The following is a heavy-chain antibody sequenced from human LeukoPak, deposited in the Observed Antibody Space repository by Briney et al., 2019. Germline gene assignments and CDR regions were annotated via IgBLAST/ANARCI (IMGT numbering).Heavy chain of an antibody. V-gene: IGHV4-59*12. CDR2: IYYSGST. D-gene: IGHD3-22*01. CDR3: AREGYDSGAYFAFDI. CDR1: GGSIRSYY. J-gene: IGHJ3*02. Sequence: SETLSLTCTVSGGSIRSYYWSWIQQPPGKGLEWIGYIYYSGSTNYNPSLKSRVTISVDTSKNQFSLKLSSVTAADTAVYYCAREGYDSGAYFAFDIWGQGTLVTVSS.